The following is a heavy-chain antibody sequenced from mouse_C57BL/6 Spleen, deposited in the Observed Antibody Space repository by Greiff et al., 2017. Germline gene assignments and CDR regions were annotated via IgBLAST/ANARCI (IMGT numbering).Heavy chain of an antibody. V-gene: IGHV1-75*01. CDR3: AREEDYSNYGPFAY. CDR2: IFPGSGST. D-gene: IGHD2-5*01. J-gene: IGHJ3*01. CDR1: GYTFTDYY. Sequence: QVQLKQSGPELVKPGASVKISCKASGYTFTDYYINWVKQRPGQGLEWIGWIFPGSGSTYYNEKFKGKAPLTVDKSSSTAYMLLSSLTSEDSAVYFCAREEDYSNYGPFAYWGQGTLVTVSA.